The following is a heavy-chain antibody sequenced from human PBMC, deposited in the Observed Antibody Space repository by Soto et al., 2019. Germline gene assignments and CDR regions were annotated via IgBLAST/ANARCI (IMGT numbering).Heavy chain of an antibody. D-gene: IGHD1-26*01. CDR3: ARAGLGDGSDY. CDR2: IYYSGST. V-gene: IGHV4-61*01. Sequence: QVQLQESGPGLVKPSETLSLTCTVSGGSVSSGSYYWSWIRQPPGKGLECIGYIYYSGSTKYNPSLTSRVPIPVDTSKNQFSLKLSSVTAADTAVYYCARAGLGDGSDYWGQGTLVTVSS. CDR1: GGSVSSGSYY. J-gene: IGHJ4*02.